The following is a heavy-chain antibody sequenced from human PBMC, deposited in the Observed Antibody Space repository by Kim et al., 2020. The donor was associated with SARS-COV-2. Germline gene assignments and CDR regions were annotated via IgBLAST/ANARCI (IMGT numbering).Heavy chain of an antibody. CDR3: ARQFPKAVYGDYVGYFDY. Sequence: GESLKISCKGSGYSFTSYWIGWVRQMPGKGLEWMGIIYPGDSDTRYSPSFQGQVTISADKSISTAYLQWSSLKASDTAMYYCARQFPKAVYGDYVGYFDYWGQGTLVTVSS. D-gene: IGHD4-17*01. V-gene: IGHV5-51*01. CDR2: IYPGDSDT. CDR1: GYSFTSYW. J-gene: IGHJ4*02.